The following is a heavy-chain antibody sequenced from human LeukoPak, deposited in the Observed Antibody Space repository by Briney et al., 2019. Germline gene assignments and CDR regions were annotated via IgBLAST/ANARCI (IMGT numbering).Heavy chain of an antibody. D-gene: IGHD3-10*01. V-gene: IGHV3-23*01. Sequence: PGGSLRLSCAASGFTFSSYAMSWVRQAPGKGLEWVSAISGSGDTTYYADSVKGRFTISRDNSKNTLYLQMNRLRAEDTAVYYCAIHGGPVRGVIMLWGQGTLVTVSS. CDR3: AIHGGPVRGVIML. CDR2: ISGSGDTT. CDR1: GFTFSSYA. J-gene: IGHJ4*02.